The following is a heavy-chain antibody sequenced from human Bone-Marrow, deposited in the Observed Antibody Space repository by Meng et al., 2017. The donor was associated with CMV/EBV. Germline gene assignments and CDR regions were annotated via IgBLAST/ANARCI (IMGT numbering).Heavy chain of an antibody. CDR1: GGNFRNDA. CDR2: VISLFGTP. Sequence: SVKVSCKASGGNFRNDAFSWVRQAPGQGLEWVGGVISLFGTPNYAQKFQGRVTITTDESTTTVYMEMSSLRSDDTAVFYCAIPRVGYCSSSSCPPAYWGQGTLATVSS. V-gene: IGHV1-69*05. CDR3: AIPRVGYCSSSSCPPAY. D-gene: IGHD2-2*01. J-gene: IGHJ4*02.